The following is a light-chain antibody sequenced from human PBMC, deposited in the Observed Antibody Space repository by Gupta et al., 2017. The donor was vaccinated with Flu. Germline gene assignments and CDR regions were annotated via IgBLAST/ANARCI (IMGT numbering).Light chain of an antibody. V-gene: IGLV2-14*01. Sequence: QTALTPPASLSASLRQSNTISCTRPSSDIGAYNFVSWYRHYPGNAPKLLICEASYRPSGVSSSFSGSKFANTASLTISGLQAGDEADYYCSSCATSNTGVFGGGTKLTVL. CDR3: SSCATSNTGV. J-gene: IGLJ2*01. CDR1: SSDIGAYNF. CDR2: EAS.